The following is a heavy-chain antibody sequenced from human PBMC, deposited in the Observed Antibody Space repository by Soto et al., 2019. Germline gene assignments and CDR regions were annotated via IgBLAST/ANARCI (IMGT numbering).Heavy chain of an antibody. V-gene: IGHV4-59*01. CDR1: GGSITSYN. D-gene: IGHD2-21*01. CDR3: ARRAVVAVTGSLDNWLEP. J-gene: IGHJ5*02. CDR2: VYNSGST. Sequence: PSETLSLTCTVSGGSITSYNWNWLRQPPGKALEWIGYVYNSGSTNYNPPLKSRVTISVDTSKNQFSLKVNSVTAADTAVYYCARRAVVAVTGSLDNWLEPSGQGVLVT.